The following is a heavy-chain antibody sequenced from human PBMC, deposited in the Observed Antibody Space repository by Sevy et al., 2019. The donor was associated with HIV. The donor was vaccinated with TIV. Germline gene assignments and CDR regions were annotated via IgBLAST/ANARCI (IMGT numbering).Heavy chain of an antibody. D-gene: IGHD2-2*01. V-gene: IGHV3-7*03. CDR1: GFTFSNYW. CDR2: IKRDGSEK. CDR3: ARDCSSATCLWGLDV. Sequence: GGSLRLSCAASGFTFSNYWMSWVRQPPGKGLEWVANIKRDGSEKYYVASVKGRFTISRDNAKTSLYLQMNSLRAEDTAVYYCARDCSSATCLWGLDVWGQGTTVTVSS. J-gene: IGHJ6*02.